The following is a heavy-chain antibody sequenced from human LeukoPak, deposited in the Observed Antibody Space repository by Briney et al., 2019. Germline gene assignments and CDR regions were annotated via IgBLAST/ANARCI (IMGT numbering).Heavy chain of an antibody. J-gene: IGHJ5*02. Sequence: PSETLSLTRAVYGGSFSGYYWSWIRQPPGRGLEWIGEINHSGSTNYNPSLKSRVTISVDTSKNQFSLKLSSVTAADTAVYYCARVGYCSGGSCFSWFDPWGQGTLVTVSS. D-gene: IGHD2-15*01. CDR2: INHSGST. CDR3: ARVGYCSGGSCFSWFDP. V-gene: IGHV4-34*01. CDR1: GGSFSGYY.